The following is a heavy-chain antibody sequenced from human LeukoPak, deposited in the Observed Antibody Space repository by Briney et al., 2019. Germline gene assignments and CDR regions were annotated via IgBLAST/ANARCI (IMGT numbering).Heavy chain of an antibody. D-gene: IGHD3-9*01. J-gene: IGHJ4*02. CDR3: VRSPPNYDILTGYYHFDY. CDR1: GFTFSSYA. CDR2: ISGSGGST. V-gene: IGHV3-23*01. Sequence: QPGGSLRLSCAASGFTFSSYAMSWVRQAPGKGLEWVSAISGSGGSTYYADSVKGRFTISRDNSKNTLYLQMNSLRAEDTAVYYCVRSPPNYDILTGYYHFDYWGQGTLVTVSS.